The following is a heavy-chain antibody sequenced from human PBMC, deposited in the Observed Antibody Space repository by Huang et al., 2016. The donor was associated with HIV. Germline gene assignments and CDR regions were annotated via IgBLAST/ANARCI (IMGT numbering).Heavy chain of an antibody. J-gene: IGHJ3*02. V-gene: IGHV4-34*01. D-gene: IGHD1-1*01. CDR3: ARERMMSWLDDHDAFDI. CDR2: INHSGIT. Sequence: QVQLQQWGAGLLKPSETLSLTCAVYGGSFSGYYWSWIRQSPGKGLEWIGEINHSGITNHNPSLKSRLTISVDTSKNQFSRKLSSVTAADTAVYYCARERMMSWLDDHDAFDIWGQGTMVTVSS. CDR1: GGSFSGYY.